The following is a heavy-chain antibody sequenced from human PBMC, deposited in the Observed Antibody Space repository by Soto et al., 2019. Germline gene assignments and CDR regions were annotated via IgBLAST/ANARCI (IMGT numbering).Heavy chain of an antibody. V-gene: IGHV1-18*01. J-gene: IGHJ6*02. CDR2: SSAYNDYT. Sequence: QVQLVQSAAEVKKPGATVKVSCKASGYTFIRYGITWVRQAPGQGVEGRGWSSAYNDYTIYAQKLQGRVTMTTDTSTRIVYMELRGLKSDDTAVYYCARGGYYDNSWGKLSHYGWDVWGQGTSVTVSS. CDR1: GYTFIRYG. CDR3: ARGGYYDNSWGKLSHYGWDV. D-gene: IGHD3-16*01.